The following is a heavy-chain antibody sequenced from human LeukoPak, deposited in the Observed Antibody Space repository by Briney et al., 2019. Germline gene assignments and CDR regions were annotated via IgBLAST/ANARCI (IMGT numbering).Heavy chain of an antibody. CDR2: ISYDGSNK. V-gene: IGHV3-30-3*01. CDR3: ARVVWGEYYFDY. J-gene: IGHJ4*02. Sequence: PGGSLRLSCAASGFTFSSYAMHWVRQAPVKGLEWVAVISYDGSNKYYADSVKGRFTISRDNSKNTLYLQMNSLRAEDTAVYYCARVVWGEYYFDYWGQGTLVTVSS. CDR1: GFTFSSYA. D-gene: IGHD1-26*01.